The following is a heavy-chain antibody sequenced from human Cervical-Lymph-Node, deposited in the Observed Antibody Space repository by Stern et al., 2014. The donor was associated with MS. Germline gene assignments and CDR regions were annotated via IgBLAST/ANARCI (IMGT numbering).Heavy chain of an antibody. Sequence: QLVQSGAEVKKPGSSVKVSCKASGGTFSSYAISWVRQAPGEGLEWMGGIIPIFRTPNYAQKFQGRVTITADESTRTAYMELSSLRSEDTAVYYCARDRMSIAAAGTNWFDPWGQGTLVTVSS. J-gene: IGHJ5*02. CDR3: ARDRMSIAAAGTNWFDP. CDR1: GGTFSSYA. D-gene: IGHD6-13*01. V-gene: IGHV1-69*01. CDR2: IIPIFRTP.